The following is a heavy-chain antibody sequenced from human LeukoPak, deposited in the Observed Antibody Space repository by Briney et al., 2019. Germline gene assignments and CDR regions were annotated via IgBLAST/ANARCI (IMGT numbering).Heavy chain of an antibody. Sequence: SETLSLTCTVSGGSISSSSYYWGWIRQPPGKGLEWIGSIYYSGSTYYNPSLKSRVTISVDTSKNQFSLKLSSVTAADTAVYYCATNIVVVVAATLSDGRYNWFDPWGQGTLVTVSA. D-gene: IGHD2-15*01. V-gene: IGHV4-39*01. CDR3: ATNIVVVVAATLSDGRYNWFDP. J-gene: IGHJ5*02. CDR2: IYYSGST. CDR1: GGSISSSSYY.